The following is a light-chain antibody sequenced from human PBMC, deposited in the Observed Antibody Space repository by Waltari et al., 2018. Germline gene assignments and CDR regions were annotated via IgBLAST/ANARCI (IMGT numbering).Light chain of an antibody. Sequence: QSALTQPASVSGSPGQSITISCTGTSSDVDAYNYVSWYQHPPGKAPKLMIYDVSNRPAGVSNRVSGSKSGNTASLTISGLQAEDEADYYCSSYISSSTLELFGGGTSLTVL. CDR1: SSDVDAYNY. V-gene: IGLV2-14*03. CDR2: DVS. J-gene: IGLJ2*01. CDR3: SSYISSSTLEL.